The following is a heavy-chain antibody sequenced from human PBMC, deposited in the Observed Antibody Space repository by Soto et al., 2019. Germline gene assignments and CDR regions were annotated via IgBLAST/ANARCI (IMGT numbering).Heavy chain of an antibody. CDR3: VKGGWLDF. D-gene: IGHD3-16*01. Sequence: EVQLLESGGGLVQPGGSLRLSCAASGFTFNTFEMSWVRQAPGRGLEWVSFISDDSSRTYYADAVKGRFTISRDNSKYTVYWQMNSLTAEGAAVYACVKGGWLDFWGQGTLVTVSS. CDR2: ISDDSSRT. J-gene: IGHJ5*01. CDR1: GFTFNTFE. V-gene: IGHV3-23*01.